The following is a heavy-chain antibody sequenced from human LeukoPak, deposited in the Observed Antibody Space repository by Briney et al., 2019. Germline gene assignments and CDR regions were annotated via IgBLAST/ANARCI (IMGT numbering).Heavy chain of an antibody. CDR2: IGTRDSTK. CDR1: GFTFTDYY. Sequence: PGESLRLSCAASGFTFTDYYMSWIRQAPGKGLEWVSFIGTRDSTKYYADSVKGRFTVSRDNAENSLYLQMNSLTAEDTAVYYCARATNWGFPLHMDVWGKGNTVTVSS. CDR3: ARATNWGFPLHMDV. D-gene: IGHD7-27*01. J-gene: IGHJ6*03. V-gene: IGHV3-11*01.